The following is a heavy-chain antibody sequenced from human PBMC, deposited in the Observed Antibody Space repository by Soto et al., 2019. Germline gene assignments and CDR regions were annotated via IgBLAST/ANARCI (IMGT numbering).Heavy chain of an antibody. CDR1: DGSISSYF. D-gene: IGHD5-18*01. CDR2: IYYSGST. J-gene: IGHJ4*02. Sequence: LETLSLTCTVSDGSISSYFWSWIRQSPRKGLEWIGYIYYSGSTNYNPSLKSRITISLDTSKNQFSLKLSSVTAADTAVYYCALGLDTAMHLFLYSGQAPLVSVSS. CDR3: ALGLDTAMHLFLY. V-gene: IGHV4-59*01.